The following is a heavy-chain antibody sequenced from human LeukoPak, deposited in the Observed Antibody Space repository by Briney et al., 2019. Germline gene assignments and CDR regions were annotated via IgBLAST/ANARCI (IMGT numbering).Heavy chain of an antibody. CDR3: AREGIAAAGEISFDY. CDR2: INPNSGGT. D-gene: IGHD6-13*01. CDR1: GYTFTGYY. Sequence: EASVKVSCKASGYTFTGYYMHWVRPAPGQGLEWMGWINPNSGGTNYAQKFQGRVTMTRDTSISTAYMELSRLRSDDTAVYYCAREGIAAAGEISFDYWGQGTLVTVSS. J-gene: IGHJ4*02. V-gene: IGHV1-2*02.